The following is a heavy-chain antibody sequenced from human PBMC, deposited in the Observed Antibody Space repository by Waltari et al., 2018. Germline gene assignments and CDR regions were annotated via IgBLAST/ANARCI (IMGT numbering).Heavy chain of an antibody. D-gene: IGHD6-13*01. J-gene: IGHJ4*02. CDR2: LDPEDGEA. V-gene: IGHV1-24*01. Sequence: QVQLVQSGAEVKKPGASGKVSCKVSGYTLTELSMHGVRQAPGKGLEWMGCLDPEDGEAIYSQKFQGRVTMTEDTSTDTTYMELTSLRSEDTAVYYCATANSGQGFWGQGTLVTVSS. CDR3: ATANSGQGF. CDR1: GYTLTELS.